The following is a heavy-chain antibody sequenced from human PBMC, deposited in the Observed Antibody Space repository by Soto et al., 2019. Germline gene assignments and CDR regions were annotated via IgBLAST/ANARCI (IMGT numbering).Heavy chain of an antibody. CDR2: INHSGST. CDR3: ARGRRTGTNFDY. Sequence: QVQLQQWGAGLLKPSETLSLTCAVYGGSFSGYYWSWIRQPPGTGLEWIGEINHSGSTNYNPSLKSRVTISVDTSKTQYSLKLSYVIAADTAVYYCARGRRTGTNFDYWCQGTLVTVSS. J-gene: IGHJ4*02. V-gene: IGHV4-34*01. CDR1: GGSFSGYY. D-gene: IGHD1-7*01.